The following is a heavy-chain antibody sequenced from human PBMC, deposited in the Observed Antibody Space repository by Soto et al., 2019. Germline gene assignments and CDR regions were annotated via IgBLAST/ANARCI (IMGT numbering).Heavy chain of an antibody. J-gene: IGHJ4*02. CDR3: ARRIVKFSYGYYFDY. Sequence: GESLKISCKGSGYSFTSYWIGWVRQMPGKGLEWMGIIYPGDSDTRYSPSFQGQVTISADKSISTAYLQWSSLKASDTAMYYFARRIVKFSYGYYFDYWGQETLVTVPS. V-gene: IGHV5-51*01. CDR1: GYSFTSYW. CDR2: IYPGDSDT. D-gene: IGHD5-18*01.